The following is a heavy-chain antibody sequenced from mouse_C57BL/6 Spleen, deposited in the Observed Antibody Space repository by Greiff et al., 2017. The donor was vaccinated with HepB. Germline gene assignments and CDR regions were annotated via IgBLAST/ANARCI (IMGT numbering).Heavy chain of an antibody. J-gene: IGHJ2*01. V-gene: IGHV1-7*01. Sequence: VQLQQSGAELAKPGASVKLSCKASGYTFTSYWMHWVKQRPGQGLEWIGYINPSSGYTNYNQKFKDKATMTADKSSRTAYMQLSSLTYEDTAVYYSARSKDSYIYFDYGGQGTTLTVSS. CDR1: GYTFTSYW. CDR2: INPSSGYT. D-gene: IGHD2-12*01. CDR3: ARSKDSYIYFDY.